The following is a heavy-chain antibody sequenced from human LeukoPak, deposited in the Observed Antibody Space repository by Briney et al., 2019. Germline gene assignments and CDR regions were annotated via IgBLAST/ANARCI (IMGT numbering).Heavy chain of an antibody. Sequence: GGSLRLSCAASGFTFSSYAMSWVRQAPGKGLEWVSAISGSGGSTYYADSVKGRFTISRDNSKNTLYLQMNSLRAEDTAVYYCAKDRSMVRGVITPYYFDYWGQGTLVTVSS. CDR3: AKDRSMVRGVITPYYFDY. D-gene: IGHD3-10*01. CDR1: GFTFSSYA. V-gene: IGHV3-23*01. CDR2: ISGSGGST. J-gene: IGHJ4*02.